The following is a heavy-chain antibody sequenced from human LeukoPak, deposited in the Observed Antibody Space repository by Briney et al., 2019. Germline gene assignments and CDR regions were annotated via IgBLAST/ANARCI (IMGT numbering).Heavy chain of an antibody. CDR2: IRYDGSNK. D-gene: IGHD1-26*01. V-gene: IGHV3-30*02. CDR3: AKIPGSSTYYYSMDV. Sequence: GGSLRLSCAASGFTFSRYGMQWVREARGKGGEGGAFIRYDGSNKYYADSVKGRFTISRDNSKNTLYLQMNSLRAEDTAVYYCAKIPGSSTYYYSMDVWGKGTTVTVSS. CDR1: GFTFSRYG. J-gene: IGHJ6*03.